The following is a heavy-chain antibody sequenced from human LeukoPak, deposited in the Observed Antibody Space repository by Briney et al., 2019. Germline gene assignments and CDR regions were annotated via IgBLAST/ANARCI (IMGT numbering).Heavy chain of an antibody. J-gene: IGHJ2*01. CDR3: ARTAEYSTIYFDL. D-gene: IGHD6-6*01. CDR1: GGSISSGSYY. Sequence: SETLSLTCTVSGGSISSGSYYWSWIRQPAGKGLEWIGRIYTSGSTNYNPSLKSRVTISVDTSKNQFSLKLSSVTAADTAVYYCARTAEYSTIYFDLWGRGTLVTVSS. V-gene: IGHV4-61*02. CDR2: IYTSGST.